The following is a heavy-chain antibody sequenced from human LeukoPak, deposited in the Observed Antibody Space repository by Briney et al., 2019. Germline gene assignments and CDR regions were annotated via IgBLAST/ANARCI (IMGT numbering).Heavy chain of an antibody. D-gene: IGHD2-2*01. CDR3: AKGSTYCSSTSCSYYFDY. CDR2: ISYDGSNK. CDR1: GFTFSSYG. Sequence: GRSLRLSCAASGFTFSSYGMHWVRQAPGKGLEWVAVISYDGSNKYYADSVKGRFTISRDNSKNTLYLQMNSLRAEDTAVYYCAKGSTYCSSTSCSYYFDYWGQGTLVTVSS. J-gene: IGHJ4*02. V-gene: IGHV3-30*18.